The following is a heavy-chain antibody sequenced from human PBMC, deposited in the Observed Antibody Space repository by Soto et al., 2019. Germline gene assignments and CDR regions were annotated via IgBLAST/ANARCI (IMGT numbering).Heavy chain of an antibody. D-gene: IGHD3-3*01. J-gene: IGHJ4*02. CDR1: GFTFSRHT. CDR3: AREVYDDFLSGFHTHPYYFDD. V-gene: IGHV3-30-3*01. CDR2: ISDDGSNT. Sequence: QVKLVESGGGVVQPGRSLRLSCAASGFTFSRHTMHWVRQAPGKGLEWVAGISDDGSNTYYADSVKGRFTISRDNSKNTLYMQMNSLSSEDTAVHHCAREVYDDFLSGFHTHPYYFDDWGQGTLVTVSS.